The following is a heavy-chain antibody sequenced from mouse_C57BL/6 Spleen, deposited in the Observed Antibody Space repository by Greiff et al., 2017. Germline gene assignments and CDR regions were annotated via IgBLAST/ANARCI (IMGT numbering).Heavy chain of an antibody. CDR3: ARGDYAMDY. J-gene: IGHJ4*01. Sequence: EVHLVESGGGLVKPGGSLKLSCAAPGFTFSDYGMHWVRQAPEKGLEWGAYISSGSSTIYYADTVKGRFTISRDNAKNTRFLQMTSLRSEDTAMYYCARGDYAMDYWGQGTSVTVSS. CDR1: GFTFSDYG. CDR2: ISSGSSTI. V-gene: IGHV5-17*01.